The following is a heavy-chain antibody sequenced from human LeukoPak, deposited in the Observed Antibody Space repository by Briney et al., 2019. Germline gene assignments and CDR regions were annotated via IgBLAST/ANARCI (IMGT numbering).Heavy chain of an antibody. CDR1: GGTFSSYA. Sequence: VASVKVSCKASGGTFSSYAISWVRQAPGQGLEWMGGIIPIFGATNYAQKFQGSVTITTDESTSTAYMDLSSLRSEDTAVYYCASVPTAARYFDYWGQGTLVTVSS. CDR3: ASVPTAARYFDY. V-gene: IGHV1-69*05. D-gene: IGHD2-2*01. CDR2: IIPIFGAT. J-gene: IGHJ4*02.